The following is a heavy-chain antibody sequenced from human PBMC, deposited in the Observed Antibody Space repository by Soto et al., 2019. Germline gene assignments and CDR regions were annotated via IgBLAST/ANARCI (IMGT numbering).Heavy chain of an antibody. Sequence: ATVKVSCKASGYTSTFTTYYMHWVRQAPGQGLEWMGWIFPKTGGIYYAQKFQGWVTVTRDTSTSTVYLDVSRLKSDGSAVYYCARELYDNGPSGLDVWGQGTTVTVSS. D-gene: IGHD3-22*01. CDR1: GYTSTFTTYY. V-gene: IGHV1-2*04. CDR3: ARELYDNGPSGLDV. CDR2: IFPKTGGI. J-gene: IGHJ6*02.